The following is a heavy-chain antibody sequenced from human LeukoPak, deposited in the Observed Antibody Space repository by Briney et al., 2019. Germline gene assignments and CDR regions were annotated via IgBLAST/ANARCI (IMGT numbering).Heavy chain of an antibody. CDR2: ISWNGGYT. CDR1: GFTFDDYG. J-gene: IGHJ6*03. Sequence: PGGSLRLSCAASGFTFDDYGMSWVRQAPGKGLEWVSGISWNGGYTHYADSVKGRFTISRDNAKNSLYLQMNSLRAEDMALYYCARDLMMEGRYFNYYMDVWGEGTTVTVSS. V-gene: IGHV3-20*04. D-gene: IGHD2-8*01. CDR3: ARDLMMEGRYFNYYMDV.